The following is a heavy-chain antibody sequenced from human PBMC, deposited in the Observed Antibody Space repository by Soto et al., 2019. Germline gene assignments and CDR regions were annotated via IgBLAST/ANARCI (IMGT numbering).Heavy chain of an antibody. CDR3: ASGGHIDY. V-gene: IGHV3-7*03. CDR1: GLTFSTFW. CDR2: IKGGGSEE. J-gene: IGHJ4*02. Sequence: EVQLMESGGGLVQPGGSLRLSCAASGLTFSTFWMSWVRQAPGKGLEWVANIKGGGSEEHYVDSVKGRFTISRDNAKNSLYLQMNSLRAEDTAVYYCASGGHIDYCGQGTLVIVSS. D-gene: IGHD3-16*01.